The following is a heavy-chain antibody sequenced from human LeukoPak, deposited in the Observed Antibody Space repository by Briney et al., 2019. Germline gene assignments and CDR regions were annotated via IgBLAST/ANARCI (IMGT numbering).Heavy chain of an antibody. J-gene: IGHJ6*03. CDR1: GGSISSSSYY. D-gene: IGHD2-8*01. V-gene: IGHV4-39*07. CDR3: ASGYCTNGVCYLRPDYYYYYMDV. CDR2: IYYSGST. Sequence: SETLSLTCTVSGGSISSSSYYWGWIRQPPGKGLEWIGSIYYSGSTYYNPSLKSRVTISIDTSKNQFSLKLSSVTAADTAVYYCASGYCTNGVCYLRPDYYYYYMDVWGKGTTVTVSS.